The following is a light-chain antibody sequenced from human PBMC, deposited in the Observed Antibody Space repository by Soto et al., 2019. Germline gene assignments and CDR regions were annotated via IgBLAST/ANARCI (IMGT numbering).Light chain of an antibody. V-gene: IGKV3-20*01. J-gene: IGKJ1*01. CDR3: QQYGSSPRT. CDR2: GAS. Sequence: EIELTQSPGTLSLSPGERATLSCRASQSVSSSYLAWYQQKPGQAPRLLIYGASSRATGIPDRFSGSGSGTDFTLTISRLEPEDFAVDYCQQYGSSPRTFGQGTKVDIK. CDR1: QSVSSSY.